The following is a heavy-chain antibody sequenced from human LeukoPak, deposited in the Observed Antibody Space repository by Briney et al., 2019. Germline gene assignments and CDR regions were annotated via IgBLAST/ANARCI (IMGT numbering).Heavy chain of an antibody. CDR3: ATGNIVLMVYARPFDY. J-gene: IGHJ4*02. CDR1: GYTFTGYY. CDR2: IIPILGIA. Sequence: SSVKVSCKASGYTFTGYYIHWVRQAPGQGLEWMGRIIPILGIANYAQKFPGRVTITADKSTSTAYMELSSLRSEDTAVYYCATGNIVLMVYARPFDYWGQGTLVTVSS. D-gene: IGHD2-8*01. V-gene: IGHV1-69*04.